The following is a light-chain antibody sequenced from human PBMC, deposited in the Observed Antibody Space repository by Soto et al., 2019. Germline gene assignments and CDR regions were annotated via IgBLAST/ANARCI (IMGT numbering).Light chain of an antibody. CDR3: QQYDNHPRRFT. V-gene: IGKV1-33*01. J-gene: IGKJ3*01. CDR2: EAS. CDR1: QDISNY. Sequence: DIQMTQSPSSLSASVGDRVTITCQASQDISNYLNWYQQKPGKAPKLLIYEASNLKRAVPSRFSGSGTVTDVTTTISSLQPEDIATYYSQQYDNHPRRFTFGPGTKVDIK.